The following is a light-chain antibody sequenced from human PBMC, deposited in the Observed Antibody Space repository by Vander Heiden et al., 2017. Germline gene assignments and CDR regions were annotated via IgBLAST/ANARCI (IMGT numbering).Light chain of an antibody. CDR1: SSDVGAYDY. Sequence: QSALTQPRSVSGSPRQSVTISCSGTSSDVGAYDYVSWYQQHPGKAPKLLIYDVTKWPSGVPDRFSGSKSGNTATLTISGLLTEDEADYYGCSYAGSYTWVFGGGTKVTVL. J-gene: IGLJ3*02. CDR2: DVT. V-gene: IGLV2-11*01. CDR3: CSYAGSYTWV.